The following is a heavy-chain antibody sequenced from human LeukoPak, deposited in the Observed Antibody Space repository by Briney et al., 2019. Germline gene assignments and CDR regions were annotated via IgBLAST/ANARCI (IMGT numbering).Heavy chain of an antibody. D-gene: IGHD5-18*01. CDR1: GFPFSSYE. J-gene: IGHJ4*02. Sequence: GSLRLSCAASGFPFSSYEMNWVRQAPGKGLEWVSYISSSGSTIYYADSVKGRFTISRDNAKSSLYLQMNSLRAEDMALYYCAKGDTAMAEGDIDYWGQGTLVTVSS. CDR3: AKGDTAMAEGDIDY. V-gene: IGHV3-48*03. CDR2: ISSSGSTI.